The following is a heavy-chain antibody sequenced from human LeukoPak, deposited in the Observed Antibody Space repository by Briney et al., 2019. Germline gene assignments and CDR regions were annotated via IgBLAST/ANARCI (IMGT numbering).Heavy chain of an antibody. CDR2: IYYSGST. V-gene: IGHV4-59*01. D-gene: IGHD3-9*01. CDR3: ARDGHYDILTGSAGFDN. CDR1: GGSISSYY. Sequence: MASETLSLTCTVSGGSISSYYWSWIRQPPGKGLEWIGYIYYSGSTNYNPPLKSRVTISVDTFKNQFSLKLGSVTAADTAVYYCARDGHYDILTGSAGFDNWGQGTLVTVSS. J-gene: IGHJ4*02.